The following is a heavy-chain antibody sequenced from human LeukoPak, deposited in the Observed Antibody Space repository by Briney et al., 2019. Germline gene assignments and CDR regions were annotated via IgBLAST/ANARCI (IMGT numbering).Heavy chain of an antibody. CDR3: ASRIVAAPYYFDY. CDR2: IKQDGSEK. J-gene: IGHJ4*02. CDR1: GFTLSSYW. Sequence: GGSLRLSCVASGFTLSSYWMSWVRQAPGKGLEWVASIKQDGSEKYYVDSVKGRFTISRDNAKNSLYLQMNSLRAEDTAVYYCASRIVAAPYYFDYWGQGTLVTVSS. V-gene: IGHV3-7*03. D-gene: IGHD6-13*01.